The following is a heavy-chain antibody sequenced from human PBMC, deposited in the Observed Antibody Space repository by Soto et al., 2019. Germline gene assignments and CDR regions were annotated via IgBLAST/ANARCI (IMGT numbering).Heavy chain of an antibody. CDR2: IYYSGST. D-gene: IGHD3-22*01. CDR3: ARDERLNDSSGYYLDY. V-gene: IGHV4-31*03. CDR1: GGSISSGGYY. J-gene: IGHJ4*02. Sequence: SETLSLTCTVSGGSISSGGYYWSWIRQHPGKGLEWIGYIYYSGSTYYNPSFKSRVTISVDTFKNQFSLKLSSVTAADTAVYYCARDERLNDSSGYYLDYWGQGTLVTVSS.